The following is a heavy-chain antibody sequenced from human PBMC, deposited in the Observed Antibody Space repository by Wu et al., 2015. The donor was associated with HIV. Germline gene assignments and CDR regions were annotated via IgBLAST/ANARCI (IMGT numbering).Heavy chain of an antibody. CDR2: ISAYNGNT. D-gene: IGHD3-22*01. Sequence: QVQLVQSGAEVKKPGASVKVSCKASGYTFTSYGISWVRQAPGQGLEWMGWISAYNGNTNYAQKLQGRVTMTTDTSTSTAYMELRSLRSDDTAVYYCARAERWASYYDSSGYYYYFDYWGPRERWSP. V-gene: IGHV1-18*01. CDR1: GYTFTSYG. J-gene: IGHJ4*02. CDR3: ARAERWASYYDSSGYYYYFDY.